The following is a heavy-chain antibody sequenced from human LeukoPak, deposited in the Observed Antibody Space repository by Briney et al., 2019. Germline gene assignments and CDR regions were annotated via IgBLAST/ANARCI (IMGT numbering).Heavy chain of an antibody. CDR3: GRHANGDSSAASDL. V-gene: IGHV4-4*02. CDR2: VYRSGGT. Sequence: PSETLSLTCAVSGDSISDKYWWRWVRQFPDKGLEWIGEVYRSGGTSCNPSLKSRVTVSIDYSKNQFSLNLRSVTAADTAVYYCGRHANGDSSAASDLWGQGTMVFVSS. CDR1: GDSISDKYW. D-gene: IGHD2-8*01. J-gene: IGHJ3*01.